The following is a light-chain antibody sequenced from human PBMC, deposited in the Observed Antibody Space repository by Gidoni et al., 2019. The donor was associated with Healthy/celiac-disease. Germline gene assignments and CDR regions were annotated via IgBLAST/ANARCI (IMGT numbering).Light chain of an antibody. J-gene: IGKJ4*01. CDR3: QQSYSTLLT. V-gene: IGKV1-39*01. CDR1: QSISSY. Sequence: DIQMTQPPSSLSAPVGDRVTITCRASQSISSYLNWYQQKPGKAPQLLIYAASSLQSGVPSRFSGSGSGTDFTLTIRSLQPEDFATYYLQQSYSTLLTFGGGTKVEIK. CDR2: AAS.